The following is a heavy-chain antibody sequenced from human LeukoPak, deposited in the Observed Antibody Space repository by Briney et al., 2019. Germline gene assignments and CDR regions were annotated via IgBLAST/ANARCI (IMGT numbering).Heavy chain of an antibody. J-gene: IGHJ3*02. V-gene: IGHV4-39*07. CDR3: ARAEQWQDAFDI. CDR1: GGSISSSSYY. D-gene: IGHD6-19*01. Sequence: SETLSLTCTVSGGSISSSSYYWGWIRQPPGKGLEWIGSIYYSGSTYYNPSLKSRVTISVDTSKNQFSLKLSSVTAADTAVYYCARAEQWQDAFDIWGQGTMVTVSS. CDR2: IYYSGST.